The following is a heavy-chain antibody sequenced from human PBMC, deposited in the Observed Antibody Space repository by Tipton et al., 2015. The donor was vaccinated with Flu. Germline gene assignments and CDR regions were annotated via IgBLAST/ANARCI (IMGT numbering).Heavy chain of an antibody. CDR3: AKGGGGNCSGGRCSNYYHYGMDV. CDR2: ISYDGDTD. Sequence: SLRLSCAASQFTFNNYAMHWVRQAPGKGLEWLAVISYDGDTDFYADSVKGRFIISRDNSRNILSLQMNNLRPEETAVYYCAKGGGGNCSGGRCSNYYHYGMDVWGQGTTVTVSS. CDR1: QFTFNNYA. D-gene: IGHD2-15*01. V-gene: IGHV3-30*17. J-gene: IGHJ6*02.